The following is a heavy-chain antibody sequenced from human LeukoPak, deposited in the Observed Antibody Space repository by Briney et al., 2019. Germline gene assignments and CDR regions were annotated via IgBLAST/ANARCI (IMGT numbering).Heavy chain of an antibody. CDR1: GGSISSHF. J-gene: IGHJ5*02. CDR3: ARGNYVDWFDP. Sequence: PSETLSLTCTVSGGSISSHFWSWIRQPPGKGPEWIGYIYHTGSTNYSPSLKSRVTISVDTSKNQFSLKLSSVTAADTAVYYCARGNYVDWFDPWGQGTQVTVSS. D-gene: IGHD1-7*01. V-gene: IGHV4-59*11. CDR2: IYHTGST.